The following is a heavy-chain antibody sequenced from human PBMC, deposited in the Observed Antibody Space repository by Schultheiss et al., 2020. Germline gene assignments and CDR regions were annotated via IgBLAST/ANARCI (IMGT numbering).Heavy chain of an antibody. V-gene: IGHV3-23*01. CDR2: ISGSGGST. CDR3: ARGWQGAAKGFDV. CDR1: GFTFSSYE. D-gene: IGHD3-16*01. J-gene: IGHJ6*02. Sequence: GESLKISCAASGFTFSSYEMNWVRQAPGKGLEWVSAISGSGGSTYYADSVKGRFTMSRDNAKNTLYLQMNSLRVEDTAVYYCARGWQGAAKGFDVWGQGSMVTVSS.